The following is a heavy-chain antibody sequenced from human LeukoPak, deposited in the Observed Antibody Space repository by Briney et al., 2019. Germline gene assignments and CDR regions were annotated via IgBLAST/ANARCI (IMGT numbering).Heavy chain of an antibody. V-gene: IGHV7-4-1*02. CDR3: ARVAEYSSGWYDPFDY. Sequence: GASVKVSCKAPGYSFTSYAMNWVRQAPGQGLEWMGWINTNTGNPTYAQGFTGRCVFSLDTSVSTAYLQISSLKAEDTAVYSCARVAEYSSGWYDPFDYWGQGTLVTVSS. J-gene: IGHJ4*02. CDR2: INTNTGNP. CDR1: GYSFTSYA. D-gene: IGHD6-19*01.